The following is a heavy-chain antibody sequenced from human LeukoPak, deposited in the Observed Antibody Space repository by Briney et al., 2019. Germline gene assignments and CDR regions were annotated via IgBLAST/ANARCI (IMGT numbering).Heavy chain of an antibody. CDR2: IRYDGSNK. V-gene: IGHV3-30*02. D-gene: IGHD3-22*01. CDR1: GFTFSSYG. J-gene: IGHJ4*02. CDR3: ARVTSDSSGFAYYFDF. Sequence: GGSLRLSCAASGFTFSSYGMHWVRQAPGKGLERVAFIRYDGSNKYYADSVKGRFTISRDNSKNTLYLQMNSLRAEDTAVYYCARVTSDSSGFAYYFDFWGQGTLVTVSS.